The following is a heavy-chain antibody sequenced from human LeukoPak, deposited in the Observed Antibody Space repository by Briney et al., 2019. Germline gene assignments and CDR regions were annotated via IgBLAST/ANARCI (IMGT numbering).Heavy chain of an antibody. D-gene: IGHD2-2*01. CDR2: IYHSGST. CDR3: ARDYCSSTGCYSFVFDY. V-gene: IGHV4-38-2*02. CDR1: DYSISSGYY. J-gene: IGHJ4*02. Sequence: SETLSLTCVVSDYSISSGYYWGWIRQPPGKGLEWTGSIYHSGSTYYNPSLRSRVTISVDTSKNQFSLKLRSVTAADTAVYYCARDYCSSTGCYSFVFDYWGQGTLVTVSA.